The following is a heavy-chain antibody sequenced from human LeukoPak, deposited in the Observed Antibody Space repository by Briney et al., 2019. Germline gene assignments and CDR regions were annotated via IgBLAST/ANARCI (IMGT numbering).Heavy chain of an antibody. CDR3: ARHGGNSRIRAFDI. Sequence: PSETLSLTCTVSGGSISSSSYYWGWIRQPPGKGLEWIGSIYYSGSTYYNLSPKSRVTISVDTSKNQFSLKLSSVTAADTAVYYCARHGGNSRIRAFDIWGQGTMVTVSS. CDR1: GGSISSSSYY. J-gene: IGHJ3*02. CDR2: IYYSGST. D-gene: IGHD4-23*01. V-gene: IGHV4-39*01.